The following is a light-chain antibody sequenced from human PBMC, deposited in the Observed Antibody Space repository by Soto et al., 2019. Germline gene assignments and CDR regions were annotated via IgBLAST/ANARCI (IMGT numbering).Light chain of an antibody. V-gene: IGLV1-40*01. CDR1: SSNIGAGYE. CDR2: GNN. J-gene: IGLJ1*01. Sequence: QPVLTQPPSVSGAPGQRVTISCTGGSSNIGAGYEVQWYQQLPGRAPKLLIYGNNNRPSGVPERFSGSNSGTSASLAISGLQAEDESDYYCQSFDSGLSAYIFGTGTKVTVL. CDR3: QSFDSGLSAYI.